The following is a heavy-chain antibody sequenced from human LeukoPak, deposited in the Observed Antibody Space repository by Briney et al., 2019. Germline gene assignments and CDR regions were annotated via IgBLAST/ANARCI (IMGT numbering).Heavy chain of an antibody. CDR2: INADGSST. CDR1: GFIFSAYW. CDR3: AQAYRY. Sequence: PGGSLRLSCAASGFIFSAYWMHWVRHEPGKGLVWVSRINADGSSTSYADSVKGRFTISRDNDKNTLYLQMNSLRADDAAVYYCAQAYRYWGQGTLVTVSS. V-gene: IGHV3-74*01. D-gene: IGHD4-11*01. J-gene: IGHJ4*02.